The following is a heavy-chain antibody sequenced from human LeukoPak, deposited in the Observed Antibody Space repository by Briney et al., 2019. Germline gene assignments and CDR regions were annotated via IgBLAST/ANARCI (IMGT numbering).Heavy chain of an antibody. V-gene: IGHV4-39*01. J-gene: IGHJ4*02. CDR3: ARPSSTSCHYCFDY. Sequence: PSETLSLTCTVSGGSISSSSYYWGWIRQPPGKGLEWIGSIYYSGNAYYNPSLKGRVTTSVDTSKNQFSLKLSSVTAADTAVYYCARPSSTSCHYCFDYWGQGTLVTVSS. D-gene: IGHD2-2*01. CDR1: GGSISSSSYY. CDR2: IYYSGNA.